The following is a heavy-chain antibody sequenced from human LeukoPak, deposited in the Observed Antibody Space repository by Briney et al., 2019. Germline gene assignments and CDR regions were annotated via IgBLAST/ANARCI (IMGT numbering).Heavy chain of an antibody. D-gene: IGHD1-26*01. CDR1: GVSISNNYFY. CDR2: VHHTGST. J-gene: IGHJ4*02. V-gene: IGHV4-39*01. CDR3: ATLGLLRGAGFNLATHFDY. Sequence: KTSETLSLTCTVSGVSISNNYFYWAWIRQPPGKGLELIGYVHHTGSTFHNPSLKSRVTISADTSQNQFSLSLTSVTAADTAVYYCATLGLLRGAGFNLATHFDYWGQGTLVAVSS.